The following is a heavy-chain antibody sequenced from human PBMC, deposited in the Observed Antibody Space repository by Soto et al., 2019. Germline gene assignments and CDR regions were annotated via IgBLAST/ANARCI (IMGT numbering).Heavy chain of an antibody. Sequence: QMQLVQSGPEVKRPGTSLKVSCKASGFTFSSSAVQWVRQARGPRLEWIGWIVLGNGNTNYAQKFQERVTITRDMSTSTAYMEVRSLTFEDTAVYYCATRIGNIGWYWLDTWGQGSLVTVSS. V-gene: IGHV1-58*01. D-gene: IGHD6-19*01. CDR2: IVLGNGNT. CDR1: GFTFSSSA. CDR3: ATRIGNIGWYWLDT. J-gene: IGHJ5*02.